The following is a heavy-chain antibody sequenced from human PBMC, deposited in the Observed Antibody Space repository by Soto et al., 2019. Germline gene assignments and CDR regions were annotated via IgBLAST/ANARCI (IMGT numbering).Heavy chain of an antibody. CDR1: GFTFSTYW. CDR3: AREGYTCGYYAMDV. J-gene: IGHJ6*02. CDR2: INTDESST. Sequence: GGSLRLSSAASGFTFSTYWMHWVRQAPGKGLVWVSRINTDESSTDYADSVKGLFTISRENAKNTLYVQMNSLRSEDPAVYYCAREGYTCGYYAMDVWGQGSTVTVYS. D-gene: IGHD2-21*01. V-gene: IGHV3-74*01.